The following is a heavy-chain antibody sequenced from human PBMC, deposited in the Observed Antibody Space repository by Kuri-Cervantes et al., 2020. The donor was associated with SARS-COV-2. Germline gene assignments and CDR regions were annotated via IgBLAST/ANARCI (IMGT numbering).Heavy chain of an antibody. J-gene: IGHJ6*02. CDR1: GFTFSDYY. Sequence: GESLKISCAASGFTFSDYYMSWIRQAPGKGLEWVSSISSSSSYIYYADSVKGRFTISRDNAKNSLYLQMNSLRAEDTAVYYCARPLAYCGGDCYSREAYYYYYGMDVWGQGTTVTVSS. CDR3: ARPLAYCGGDCYSREAYYYYYGMDV. V-gene: IGHV3-11*06. D-gene: IGHD2-21*02. CDR2: ISSSSSYI.